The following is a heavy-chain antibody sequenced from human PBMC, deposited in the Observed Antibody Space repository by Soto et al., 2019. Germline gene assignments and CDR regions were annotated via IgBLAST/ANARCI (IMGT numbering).Heavy chain of an antibody. Sequence: SVKVSCKASGDTFSSYAISWVRQAPGQGLEWMGGIIPIFGTANYAQKFQGRVTITADESMSTAYMELSSLRSEDAAVYYCARDGSGYRSRASPMDVWGQGTTVTVSS. D-gene: IGHD3-22*01. CDR2: IIPIFGTA. J-gene: IGHJ6*02. CDR1: GDTFSSYA. V-gene: IGHV1-69*01. CDR3: ARDGSGYRSRASPMDV.